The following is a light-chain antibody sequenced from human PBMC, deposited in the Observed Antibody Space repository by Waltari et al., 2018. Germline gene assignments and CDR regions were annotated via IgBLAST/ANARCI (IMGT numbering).Light chain of an antibody. Sequence: QSALTQPASVSGSPGQSITISCTGTSSDVGGYKYFSWYQHHPGKAPKLMIYEVSNRPSGSSNRFSGSKSGNTASLTISGFQAEDEADYYCISDTSSRTWVFGGGTKVTVL. CDR2: EVS. CDR1: SSDVGGYKY. V-gene: IGLV2-14*01. J-gene: IGLJ3*02. CDR3: ISDTSSRTWV.